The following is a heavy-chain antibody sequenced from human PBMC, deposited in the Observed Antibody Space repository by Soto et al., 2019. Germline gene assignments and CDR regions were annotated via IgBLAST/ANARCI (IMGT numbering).Heavy chain of an antibody. CDR1: GFTFSTYS. CDR2: IGSSGSPI. Sequence: EVQLVESGGGLVQPGGSLRLSCTASGFTFSTYSMNWFRQAPGKGLEWIAYIGSSGSPIYYADSVKGRFTTSRDNAKNSLYLEMDSLGDEDTAVYYCAKDRAPGIVPADSWGQGTLVTVSP. J-gene: IGHJ4*02. D-gene: IGHD3-22*01. CDR3: AKDRAPGIVPADS. V-gene: IGHV3-48*02.